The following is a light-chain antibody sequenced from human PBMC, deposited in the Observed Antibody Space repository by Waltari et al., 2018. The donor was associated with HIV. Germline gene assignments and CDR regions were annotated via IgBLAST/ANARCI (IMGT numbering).Light chain of an antibody. J-gene: IGLJ2*01. Sequence: QSALTQPASVSGSPGQSIPISCPGTRSDFGPYNYVSWYQQHPGKAPKLMIYEVTNRPSGVSDRFSGSKSGNTASLTISGLQAEDEADYYCSSYTSSSTLGVFGGGTKLTVL. CDR1: RSDFGPYNY. CDR3: SSYTSSSTLGV. CDR2: EVT. V-gene: IGLV2-14*01.